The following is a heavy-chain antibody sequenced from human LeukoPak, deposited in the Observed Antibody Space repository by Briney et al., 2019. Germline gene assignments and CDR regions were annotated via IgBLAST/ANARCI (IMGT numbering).Heavy chain of an antibody. CDR1: GFPFTNYW. J-gene: IGHJ4*02. V-gene: IGHV3-7*01. Sequence: GGSLRLSCAASGFPFTNYWVIWFRQTPGKGLEWVATIKQDGSEKYYVDSVKGRFTISRDNAKNSLYLQMNSLRVEDTAVYYCAPGGSIWCPRPLYWGQGTLVIVSS. CDR3: APGGSIWCPRPLY. CDR2: IKQDGSEK. D-gene: IGHD6-13*01.